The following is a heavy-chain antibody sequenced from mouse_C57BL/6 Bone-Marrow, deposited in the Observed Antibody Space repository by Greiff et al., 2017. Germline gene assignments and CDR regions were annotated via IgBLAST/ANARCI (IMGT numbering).Heavy chain of an antibody. CDR2: IHPNSGST. J-gene: IGHJ1*03. Sequence: QVQLQQSGAELVKPGASVKLSCKASGYTFTSYWMHWVKQRPGQGLEWIGMIHPNSGSTNYNEKFKSKATLTVDKSSSTAYMQPSILTSEDSAVYYGARRNYYGSSYWYCDVWGTGTTVTVSS. CDR3: ARRNYYGSSYWYCDV. D-gene: IGHD1-1*01. CDR1: GYTFTSYW. V-gene: IGHV1-64*01.